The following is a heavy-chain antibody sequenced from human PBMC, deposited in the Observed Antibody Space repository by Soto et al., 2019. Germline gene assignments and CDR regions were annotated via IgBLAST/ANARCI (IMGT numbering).Heavy chain of an antibody. V-gene: IGHV1-69*01. CDR2: IIPIFGTA. CDR1: GGTFSSYA. CDR3: ATPSRQDIVVVPAATGAFDI. D-gene: IGHD2-2*01. Sequence: QVQLVQSGAEVKKPGSSVKVSCKASGGTFSSYAISWVRQAPGQGLEWMGGIIPIFGTANYAQKFQGRVTITTDESTSTAYMELSSLRSEDTAVYYCATPSRQDIVVVPAATGAFDIWGQGTMVTVSS. J-gene: IGHJ3*02.